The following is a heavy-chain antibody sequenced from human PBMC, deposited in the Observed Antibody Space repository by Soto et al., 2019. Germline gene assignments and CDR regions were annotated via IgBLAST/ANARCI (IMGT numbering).Heavy chain of an antibody. Sequence: PSETLSLTCTVSGGSISVGGYYWSWIRQHPGKGLEWIGYIYYSGSTYYNPSLKSRVTISVDTSKNQFSLNLSSVTAADTAVYYCARESSRDSHYGMDVWGPGTTVT. CDR3: ARESSRDSHYGMDV. CDR1: GGSISVGGYY. D-gene: IGHD2-15*01. CDR2: IYYSGST. J-gene: IGHJ6*02. V-gene: IGHV4-31*03.